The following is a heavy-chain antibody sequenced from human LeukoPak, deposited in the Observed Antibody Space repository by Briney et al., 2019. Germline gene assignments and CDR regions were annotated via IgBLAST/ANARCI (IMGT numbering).Heavy chain of an antibody. CDR1: GGTFSSYA. D-gene: IGHD5-12*01. CDR2: IIPIFGTA. CDR3: ARGATRFWVFDY. J-gene: IGHJ4*02. Sequence: SXKVSCKASGGTFSSYAISWVRQAPGQGLEWMGGIIPIFGTANYAQKFQGRVTITTDESTSTAYMELSSPRSEDTAVYYCARGATRFWVFDYWGQGTLVTVSS. V-gene: IGHV1-69*05.